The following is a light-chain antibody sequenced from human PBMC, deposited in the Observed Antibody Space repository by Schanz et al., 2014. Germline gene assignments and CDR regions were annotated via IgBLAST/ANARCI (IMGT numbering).Light chain of an antibody. CDR1: QSVSSN. CDR3: HQYYTTEGT. J-gene: IGKJ1*01. Sequence: EVVLTQSPGTLSLSPGERATLSCRASQSVSSNLAWYQQKPGQAPRLLIYGASTRATGFPVRFSGSGSGTDFTLTISSLQAEDVAVYFCHQYYTTEGTFGQGTKVEV. V-gene: IGKV3-15*01. CDR2: GAS.